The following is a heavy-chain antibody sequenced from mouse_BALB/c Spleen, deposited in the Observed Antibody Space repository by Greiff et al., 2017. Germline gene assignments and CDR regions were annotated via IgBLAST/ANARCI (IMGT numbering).Heavy chain of an antibody. Sequence: VQLVESGPGLVQPSQSLSITCTVSGFSLTSYGVHWVRQSPGKGLEWLGVIWSGGSTDYNAAFISRLSISKDNSKSQVFFKMNSLQANDTAIYYCARITPYAGDYWGQGTSVTVSS. CDR1: GFSLTSYG. CDR2: IWSGGST. CDR3: ARITPYAGDY. D-gene: IGHD1-1*01. V-gene: IGHV2-2*02. J-gene: IGHJ4*01.